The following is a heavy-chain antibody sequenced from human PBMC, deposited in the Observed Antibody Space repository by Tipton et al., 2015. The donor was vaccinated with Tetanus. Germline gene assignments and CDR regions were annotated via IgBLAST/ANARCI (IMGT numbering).Heavy chain of an antibody. CDR3: ASYNIPYYFDY. V-gene: IGHV4-30-2*02. J-gene: IGHJ4*02. CDR1: GVSIRNGGYS. Sequence: TLSLTCAVSGVSIRNGGYSWNWIRQPAGKGLEWVGYTYHTGGTYYNPSLKSRVTISVDRSSDQFSLRLSSVTAADTAVYYCASYNIPYYFDYWGRGTLVTVSS. CDR2: TYHTGGT. D-gene: IGHD2-2*02.